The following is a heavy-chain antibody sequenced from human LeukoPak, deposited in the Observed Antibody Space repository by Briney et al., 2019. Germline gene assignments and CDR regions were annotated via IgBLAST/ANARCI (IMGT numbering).Heavy chain of an antibody. J-gene: IGHJ4*02. Sequence: PSETLSLTCTVSAGSISSYYWSWIRQPPGKGLEWIGYIHYSGSTNYNPSLKSRVTISVDTSKNQFSLKLSSVTAADTAVYYCARTEVGAIDYWGQGTLVTVSS. CDR3: ARTEVGAIDY. V-gene: IGHV4-59*01. D-gene: IGHD1-26*01. CDR2: IHYSGST. CDR1: AGSISSYY.